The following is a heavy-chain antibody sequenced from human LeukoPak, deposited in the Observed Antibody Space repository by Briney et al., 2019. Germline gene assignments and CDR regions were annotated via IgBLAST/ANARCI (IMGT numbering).Heavy chain of an antibody. D-gene: IGHD3-3*01. Sequence: GGSLRLSCTASGFTFGDYAMSWVRQAPGKGPEWVGFIRRKGNGGTTEYAASVKGRFTISRADSKSIAYLKMNSLKTDDTAVYYCTSGLYYDSWSDLFDYWGQGTLVTVSS. V-gene: IGHV3-49*04. CDR1: GFTFGDYA. J-gene: IGHJ4*02. CDR2: IRRKGNGGTT. CDR3: TSGLYYDSWSDLFDY.